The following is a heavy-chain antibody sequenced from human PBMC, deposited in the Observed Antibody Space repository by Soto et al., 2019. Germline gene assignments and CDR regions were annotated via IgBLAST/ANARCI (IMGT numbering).Heavy chain of an antibody. CDR2: ISYSGGTT. Sequence: EVQLLESGGDLVQPGGSLRLSCAASGFTFNSCAMSWVRQAPGKGLEWVSTISYSGGTTYYTDSVKGRFTISRDNSKNTLYLQMDSLRAEDTAIYYWAKQGITVACDYFDLWGQGTMVTVSP. D-gene: IGHD6-19*01. J-gene: IGHJ3*01. CDR1: GFTFNSCA. CDR3: AKQGITVACDYFDL. V-gene: IGHV3-23*01.